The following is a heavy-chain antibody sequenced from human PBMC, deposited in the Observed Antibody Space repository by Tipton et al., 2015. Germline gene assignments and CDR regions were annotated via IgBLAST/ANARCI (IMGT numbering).Heavy chain of an antibody. D-gene: IGHD6-19*01. CDR2: IYYTGIS. Sequence: TLSLTCTVSGGSISRYYWSWIRQSPGKGLEWIGYIYYTGISNYNPSLKSRVTISLDTSKNHFSLKLSSVTAADTAVYYCARIIAVVEYWGQGTLVTVSS. J-gene: IGHJ4*02. V-gene: IGHV4-59*08. CDR3: ARIIAVVEY. CDR1: GGSISRYY.